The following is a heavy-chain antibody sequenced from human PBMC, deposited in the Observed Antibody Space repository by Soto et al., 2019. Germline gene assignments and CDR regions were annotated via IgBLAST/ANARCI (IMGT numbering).Heavy chain of an antibody. J-gene: IGHJ3*02. CDR2: IIPILGIA. D-gene: IGHD1-1*01. Sequence: GASLKVYCNSAGYTFSSYTIICVRQAPGQGLELMGRIIPILGIANYAQKFQGRVTITADKSTSKAYMELSSLRSEDTAVYYCARSWTPNDAFDIWGQGTMVTVS. CDR3: ARSWTPNDAFDI. CDR1: GYTFSSYT. V-gene: IGHV1-69*02.